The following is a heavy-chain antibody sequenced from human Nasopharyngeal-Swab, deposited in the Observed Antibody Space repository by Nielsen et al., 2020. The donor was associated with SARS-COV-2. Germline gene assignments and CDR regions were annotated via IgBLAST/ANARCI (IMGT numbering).Heavy chain of an antibody. D-gene: IGHD1-26*01. V-gene: IGHV3-64*01. CDR3: ARGRGGSYFSYFEY. Sequence: GESLKISCAASGFTFSSYAMHWVRQAPGKGLEYVSAISSNGGSTYYANSVKGRFTISRDNSKNTLYLQMGSLRAEDMAVYYCARGRGGSYFSYFEYWGQGTLVTVSS. J-gene: IGHJ4*02. CDR1: GFTFSSYA. CDR2: ISSNGGST.